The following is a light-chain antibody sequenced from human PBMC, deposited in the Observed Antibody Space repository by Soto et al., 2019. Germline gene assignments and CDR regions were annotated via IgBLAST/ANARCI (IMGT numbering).Light chain of an antibody. V-gene: IGKV3-20*01. CDR3: QHYGNSPT. CDR2: GAS. J-gene: IGKJ1*01. CDR1: QSVSSGY. Sequence: EIVLTQSPGTLSLSPGDGATLSCRASQSVSSGYLAWYQQKPGQAPRLLIYGASRRATGIPDRFSGSGSGTDFTLSSSRLEPEEFAVYGCQHYGNSPTFGQGTKVQIK.